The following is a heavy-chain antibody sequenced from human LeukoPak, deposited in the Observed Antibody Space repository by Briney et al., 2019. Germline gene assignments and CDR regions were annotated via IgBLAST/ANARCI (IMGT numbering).Heavy chain of an antibody. CDR1: GFTVSSYD. CDR2: IGDGGGST. J-gene: IGHJ4*02. CDR3: ARSLNGDPPDYDC. V-gene: IGHV3-23*01. D-gene: IGHD4-17*01. Sequence: PGGSLRLSCAASGFTVSSYDMTWVRQAPGKGREWVSSIGDGGGSTYADSVKGRFTISRDNSKNTLYLQMNSLRAEDTAVYYCARSLNGDPPDYDCWGQGTLVTVSS.